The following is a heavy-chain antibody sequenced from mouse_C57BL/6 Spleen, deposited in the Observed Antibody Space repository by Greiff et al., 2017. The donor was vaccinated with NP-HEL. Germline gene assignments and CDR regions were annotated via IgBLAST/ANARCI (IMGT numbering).Heavy chain of an antibody. Sequence: EVQLQQSGTVLARPGASVKMSCKTSGYTFTSYWMHWVKQRPGQGLEWIGAIYPGNSDTSYNQKFKGKAKLTAVTSASTAYMELSSLTNEDSAVYYCTREGPIYYYGSSYEGGAMDYWGQGTSVTVSS. CDR2: IYPGNSDT. J-gene: IGHJ4*01. CDR1: GYTFTSYW. CDR3: TREGPIYYYGSSYEGGAMDY. D-gene: IGHD1-1*01. V-gene: IGHV1-5*01.